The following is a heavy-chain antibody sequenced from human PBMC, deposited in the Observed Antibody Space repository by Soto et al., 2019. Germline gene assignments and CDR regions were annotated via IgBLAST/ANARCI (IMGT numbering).Heavy chain of an antibody. D-gene: IGHD3-22*01. Sequence: GSLRLSCAASGFTFSSYAMSWVRQAPGKGLEWVSAISGSGGSTYYADSVKGRFTISRDNSKNTLYLQMNSLRAEDTAVYYCAKGTYYYDSSGYEGSYYYGMDVWGQGTTVTVSS. V-gene: IGHV3-23*01. J-gene: IGHJ6*02. CDR3: AKGTYYYDSSGYEGSYYYGMDV. CDR1: GFTFSSYA. CDR2: ISGSGGST.